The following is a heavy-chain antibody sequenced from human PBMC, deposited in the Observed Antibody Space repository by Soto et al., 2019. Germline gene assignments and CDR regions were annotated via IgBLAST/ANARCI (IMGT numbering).Heavy chain of an antibody. CDR1: GGSFSGYY. V-gene: IGHV4-34*01. CDR3: ARVSGIYYYGMDV. Sequence: QVQLQQWGAGLLKPSETLSLTCAVYGGSFSGYYWSWIRQPPGKGLEWIGEINHSGSTNYNPSLKSRAPXSXDXXKNQFSLKLSSVTAADTAVYYCARVSGIYYYGMDVWGQGTTVTVSS. J-gene: IGHJ6*02. D-gene: IGHD3-10*01. CDR2: INHSGST.